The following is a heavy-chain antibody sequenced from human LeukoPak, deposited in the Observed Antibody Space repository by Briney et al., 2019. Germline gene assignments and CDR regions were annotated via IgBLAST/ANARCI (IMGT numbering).Heavy chain of an antibody. CDR2: IYHSGST. CDR1: GGAISSSNW. J-gene: IGHJ3*02. D-gene: IGHD3-10*01. CDR3: ARIPLVWVSPKYAFDI. Sequence: SGTLSLTCAVSGGAISSSNWWSWVRQPPGKGLDWIGEIYHSGSTNYSPSLKSRVTISVDKSKNQFSLKVSSVTAADTAVYYCARIPLVWVSPKYAFDIRGQGTMVTVSS. V-gene: IGHV4-4*02.